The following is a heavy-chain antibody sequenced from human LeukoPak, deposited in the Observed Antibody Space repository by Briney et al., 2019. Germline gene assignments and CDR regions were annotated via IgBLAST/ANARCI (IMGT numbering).Heavy chain of an antibody. J-gene: IGHJ4*02. D-gene: IGHD6-13*01. CDR2: INHSGST. CDR3: AREGGRAQQPRDFDY. CDR1: GGSFSGYY. Sequence: SETLSLTCAVYGGSFSGYYWSWIRQPPGKGLEWIGEINHSGSTNYNPSLKSRVTISVDTSKNQFSLKLSSVTAADTAVYYCAREGGRAQQPRDFDYWGQGTLVTVSS. V-gene: IGHV4-34*01.